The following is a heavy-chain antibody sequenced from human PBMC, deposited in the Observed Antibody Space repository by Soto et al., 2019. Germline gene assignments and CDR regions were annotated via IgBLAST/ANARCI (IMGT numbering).Heavy chain of an antibody. Sequence: GASVTVSCKASGYTFTSDGISWVRQAQGQGLEWMGWISAYNGNTNYAQKLQGRVTMTTDTSTSTAYMELRSLRSDDTAVYYCARGDLDYGDYVVYFQHWGQGTLVTVSS. CDR2: ISAYNGNT. V-gene: IGHV1-18*01. CDR3: ARGDLDYGDYVVYFQH. D-gene: IGHD4-17*01. CDR1: GYTFTSDG. J-gene: IGHJ1*01.